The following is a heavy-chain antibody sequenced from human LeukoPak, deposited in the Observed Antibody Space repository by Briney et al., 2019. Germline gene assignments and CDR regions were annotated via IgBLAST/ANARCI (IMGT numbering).Heavy chain of an antibody. CDR1: GGSISSYY. Sequence: SETLSLNCTVSGGSISSYYWSWIRQPPGKGLEWIGYIYYSGSTNYNPSLKSRVTISVDTSKNQFSLKLSSVTAADTAVYYCARAGATDDWFDPWGQGTLVTVSS. V-gene: IGHV4-59*01. D-gene: IGHD1-26*01. CDR2: IYYSGST. CDR3: ARAGATDDWFDP. J-gene: IGHJ5*02.